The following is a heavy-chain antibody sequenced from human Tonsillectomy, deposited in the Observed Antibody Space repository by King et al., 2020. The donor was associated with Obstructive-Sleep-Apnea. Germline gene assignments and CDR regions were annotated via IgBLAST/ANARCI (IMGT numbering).Heavy chain of an antibody. CDR1: GFTFSNAW. J-gene: IGHJ4*02. Sequence: VQLVESGGGLVKPGGSLRLSCAASGFTFSNAWMSWVRQAPGKGLEWGGRIKSKTNGGTTDYAAPVKGRLTISRDDSKNTRYLQMNSLKIEDTAIYYCSTEDEWGQGTLVTVSS. CDR2: IKSKTNGGTT. V-gene: IGHV3-15*01. CDR3: STEDE.